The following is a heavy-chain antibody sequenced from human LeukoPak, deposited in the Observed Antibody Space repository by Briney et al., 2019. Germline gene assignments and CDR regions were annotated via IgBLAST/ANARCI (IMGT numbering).Heavy chain of an antibody. J-gene: IGHJ4*02. CDR3: ARDSGERGSGSYLIAY. CDR2: INPNSGGT. Sequence: ASVKVSCKASGYTFTGYYMHWERQAPGQGLEWMGWINPNSGGTNYAQKFQGRVTMTRDTSISTAYMELRRLRSDDTAVYYCARDSGERGSGSYLIAYWGQGTLVTVSS. CDR1: GYTFTGYY. D-gene: IGHD3-10*01. V-gene: IGHV1-2*02.